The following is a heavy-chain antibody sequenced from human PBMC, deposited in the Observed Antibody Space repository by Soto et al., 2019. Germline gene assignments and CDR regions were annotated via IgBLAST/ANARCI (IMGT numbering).Heavy chain of an antibody. CDR3: ATGRFSAMIRGVIMFDP. V-gene: IGHV4-59*01. CDR1: GGSISSYY. Sequence: SETLSLTCTVSGGSISSYYWSWIRQPTGKGLEWIGYIHYSGSTNYNPSLKSRVTISVDTSNNQFSLKLSSVTAADTAVYYCATGRFSAMIRGVIMFDPWGQGTLVTVSS. D-gene: IGHD3-10*01. CDR2: IHYSGST. J-gene: IGHJ5*02.